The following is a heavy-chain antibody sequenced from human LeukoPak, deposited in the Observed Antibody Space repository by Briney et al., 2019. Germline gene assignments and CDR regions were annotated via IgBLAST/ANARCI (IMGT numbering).Heavy chain of an antibody. CDR3: ARGNSFDY. CDR2: IYSGGST. V-gene: IGHV3-66*01. Sequence: GGSLRLSCAASGFTVSSNYMSWVRQASGKGLDWVSGIYSGGSTYYADSVKGRFTISRDNAKNTLYLQMNSLRVEDTAVYYCARGNSFDYWGQGTLVTVSS. CDR1: GFTVSSNY. J-gene: IGHJ4*02.